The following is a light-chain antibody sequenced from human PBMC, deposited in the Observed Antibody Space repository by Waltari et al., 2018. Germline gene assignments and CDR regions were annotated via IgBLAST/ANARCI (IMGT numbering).Light chain of an antibody. Sequence: QSALTQPPPASGSPGQSVTISCTGTTGAIGRHNFDSWYHQRPGKAPKRIIYELNKRPSGVPDRFTGSKSGNTASLTVSGLQTEDEADYYCSSYAGDNSLAPDWVFGGGTTLTVL. CDR2: ELN. CDR3: SSYAGDNSLAPDWV. CDR1: TGAIGRHNF. J-gene: IGLJ3*02. V-gene: IGLV2-8*01.